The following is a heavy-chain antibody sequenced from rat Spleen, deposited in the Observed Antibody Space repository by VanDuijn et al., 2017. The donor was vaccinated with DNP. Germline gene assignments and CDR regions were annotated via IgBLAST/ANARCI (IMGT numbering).Heavy chain of an antibody. D-gene: IGHD1-2*01. CDR1: GFSFSNYY. V-gene: IGHV5-27*01. CDR3: TTDPSYYSSPFAF. J-gene: IGHJ3*01. CDR2: ISTGGGST. Sequence: EVQLVESGGGLVQPGRSLKLSCAASGFSFSNYYMAWVRQAPTKGLEWVAYISTGGGSTYYRDSVKGRFTISRDDAKSTLYLQMDSLRSEDTGTYYCTTDPSYYSSPFAFWGQGTLVTVSS.